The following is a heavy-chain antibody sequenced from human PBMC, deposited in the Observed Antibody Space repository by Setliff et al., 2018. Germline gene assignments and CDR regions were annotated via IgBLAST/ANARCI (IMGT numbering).Heavy chain of an antibody. CDR3: ARLVRYCSTRTCQRASGDEY. Sequence: ASVKVSCKASGYTFAGYYMHWVRQAPGQGLEWMGWINPNSGNTYSAQKFQGRLTLTTDTSTTTAYMELRSLTSGDTAIYYCARLVRYCSTRTCQRASGDEYLGQGTLVTVSS. CDR2: INPNSGNT. J-gene: IGHJ4*02. V-gene: IGHV1-2*02. D-gene: IGHD2-8*01. CDR1: GYTFAGYY.